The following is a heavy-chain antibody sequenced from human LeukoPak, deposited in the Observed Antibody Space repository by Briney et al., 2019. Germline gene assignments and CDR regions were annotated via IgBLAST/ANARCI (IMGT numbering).Heavy chain of an antibody. CDR3: ARNRYSGYDFLDY. CDR1: GFTFSSYA. J-gene: IGHJ4*02. CDR2: ISYDGSNE. V-gene: IGHV3-30*04. D-gene: IGHD5-12*01. Sequence: PGGSLRLSCAASGFTFSSYAMHWVRQAPGKGLEWVAVISYDGSNEYYADSVKGRFTISRDNSKNTLYLQMNSLRAEDTAVYYCARNRYSGYDFLDYWGQGTLVTVSS.